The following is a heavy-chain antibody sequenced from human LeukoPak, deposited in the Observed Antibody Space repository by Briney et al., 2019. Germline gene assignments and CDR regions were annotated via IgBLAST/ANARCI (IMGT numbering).Heavy chain of an antibody. Sequence: GGSLRLSCAASGFTFNSYSMNWVRQAPGKGLEWVSSISSSSSYIYYADSVKGRFTISRDNAKNSLYLQMDSLRAEDTAVYYCARAQVGYNWFDPWGQGTLVTVSS. V-gene: IGHV3-21*01. CDR1: GFTFNSYS. D-gene: IGHD1-26*01. CDR2: ISSSSSYI. J-gene: IGHJ5*02. CDR3: ARAQVGYNWFDP.